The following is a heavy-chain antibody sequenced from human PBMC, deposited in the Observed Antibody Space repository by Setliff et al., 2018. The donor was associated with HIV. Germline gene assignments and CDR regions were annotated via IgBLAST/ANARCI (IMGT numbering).Heavy chain of an antibody. V-gene: IGHV1-69*13. CDR1: GGTFSSYA. D-gene: IGHD6-13*01. CDR3: ARDQSAAAGTEY. CDR2: IIPIFGTA. J-gene: IGHJ4*02. Sequence: ASVKVSCKASGGTFSSYAISWVRQAPGQGLGWMGGIIPIFGTANYAQKFQGRVTITADESTSTAYMELSSLRSEDTAVYYCARDQSAAAGTEYWGQGTLVTVSS.